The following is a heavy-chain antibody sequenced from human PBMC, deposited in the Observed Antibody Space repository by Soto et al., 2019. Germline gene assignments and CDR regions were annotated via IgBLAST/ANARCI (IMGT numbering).Heavy chain of an antibody. Sequence: QVQLQESGPGLVKPSQTLSLTCTVSGGSISSGGYYWSWIRQHPGKGLEWIGYIYYSGSTYYNPSLNSRVTISVDTSKNQFSLKLSSVTAADTAVYYCTRGLSNPGWFDPWGQGTLVTVSS. CDR3: TRGLSNPGWFDP. CDR1: GGSISSGGYY. V-gene: IGHV4-31*03. CDR2: IYYSGST. J-gene: IGHJ5*02. D-gene: IGHD4-4*01.